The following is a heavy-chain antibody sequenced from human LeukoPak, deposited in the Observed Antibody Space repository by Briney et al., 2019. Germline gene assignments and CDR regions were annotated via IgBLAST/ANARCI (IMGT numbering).Heavy chain of an antibody. Sequence: GGSLRLSCAASGFIVSSYWMSWVRQAPGKGLEWVANIKQDGSEKYYVDSVKGRFTISRDNAKNSLYLQMSSLRADDMAVYYCATLVATTRFDYWGQGTLVTVSS. CDR2: IKQDGSEK. V-gene: IGHV3-7*01. CDR1: GFIVSSYW. J-gene: IGHJ4*02. CDR3: ATLVATTRFDY. D-gene: IGHD5-12*01.